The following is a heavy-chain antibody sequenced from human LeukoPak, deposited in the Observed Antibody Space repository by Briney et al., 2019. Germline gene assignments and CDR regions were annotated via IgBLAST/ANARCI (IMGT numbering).Heavy chain of an antibody. D-gene: IGHD6-19*01. CDR3: VRDPSSVASGYYFDQ. V-gene: IGHV3-21*01. Sequence: GGSLRLSCATSGFTLSRFSMNWVRQAPGKGLEWVSSVSPSSGYIYYADSVKGRFAITRDNAENSVYLQMNSLRPEDTAVYYCVRDPSSVASGYYFDQWGQGTRVIVSS. J-gene: IGHJ4*02. CDR2: VSPSSGYI. CDR1: GFTLSRFS.